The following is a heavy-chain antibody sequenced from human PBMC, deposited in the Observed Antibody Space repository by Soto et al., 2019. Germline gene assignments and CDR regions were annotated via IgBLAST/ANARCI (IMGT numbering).Heavy chain of an antibody. CDR2: ISYDGSNK. Sequence: GGSLRLSCAASGFTFSSYAMHWVRQAPGKGLEWVAVISYDGSNKYYADSVKGRFTISRDNSKNTLYLQMNSLRAEDTAVYYCARELGRRRYYYYGMDVWGQGTTVTVSS. CDR3: ARELGRRRYYYYGMDV. D-gene: IGHD7-27*01. CDR1: GFTFSSYA. J-gene: IGHJ6*02. V-gene: IGHV3-30-3*01.